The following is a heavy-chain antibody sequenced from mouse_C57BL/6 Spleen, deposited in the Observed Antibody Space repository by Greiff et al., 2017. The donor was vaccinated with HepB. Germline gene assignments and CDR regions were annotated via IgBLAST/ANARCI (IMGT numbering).Heavy chain of an antibody. J-gene: IGHJ4*01. V-gene: IGHV1-81*01. CDR3: ARSGAEIYYGNSLAMDY. Sequence: VQLQQSGAELARPGASVKLSCKASGYTFTSYGISWVKQRTGQGLEWIGEIYPRSGNTYYNEKFKGKATLTADKSSSTAYMERRSLTSEDSAVYFCARSGAEIYYGNSLAMDYWGQGTSVTVSS. D-gene: IGHD2-1*01. CDR1: GYTFTSYG. CDR2: IYPRSGNT.